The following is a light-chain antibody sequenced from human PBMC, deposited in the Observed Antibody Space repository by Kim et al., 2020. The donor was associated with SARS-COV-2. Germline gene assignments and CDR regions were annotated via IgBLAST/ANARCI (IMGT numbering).Light chain of an antibody. CDR2: YDS. CDR3: QVWDSSSDHRV. Sequence: SYELTQPPSVSVAPGKTARITCGGSNIGSKSVHWYQRKPGQAPVLVIYYDSDRPSGIPERFSGSNSGNTATLTISRVEAGDEADYYCQVWDSSSDHRVFGGGTQLIVL. CDR1: NIGSKS. V-gene: IGLV3-21*04. J-gene: IGLJ2*01.